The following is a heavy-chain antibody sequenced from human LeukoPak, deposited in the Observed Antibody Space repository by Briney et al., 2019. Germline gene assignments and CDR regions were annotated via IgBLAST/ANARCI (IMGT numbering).Heavy chain of an antibody. CDR3: ARVGAYCTSTSCLDY. CDR1: GYTFTGYY. J-gene: IGHJ4*02. Sequence: GASVKVSCKASGYTFTGYYMHWVRQAPGQGLEWMGWINPNSGGTNYAQKFRGRVTMTRDTSISTAYMELSRLTSDDTAVYYCARVGAYCTSTSCLDYWGQGTLVTVSS. D-gene: IGHD2-2*01. V-gene: IGHV1-2*02. CDR2: INPNSGGT.